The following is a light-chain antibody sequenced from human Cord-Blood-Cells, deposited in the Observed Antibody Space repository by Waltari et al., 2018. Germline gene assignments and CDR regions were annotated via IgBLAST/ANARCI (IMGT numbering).Light chain of an antibody. CDR2: GNS. V-gene: IGLV1-40*01. CDR1: SSNIGAGYD. Sequence: QSVLTQPPSVSGAPGQRVTISCTGSSSNIGAGYDVNWYQQLPGTAPKPLIYGNSKRPSGVPDRFSGSKSGTSASLAITGLQAEDEADYYCQSYDSSLSGSVFGGGTKLTVL. J-gene: IGLJ3*02. CDR3: QSYDSSLSGSV.